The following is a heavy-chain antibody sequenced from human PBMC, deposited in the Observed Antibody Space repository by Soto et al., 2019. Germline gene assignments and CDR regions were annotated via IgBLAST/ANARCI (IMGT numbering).Heavy chain of an antibody. Sequence: WGSLRLSCAASGFTFSSYWMSWVRQAPGKGLEWVANIKEDGSRTNYVDSVKGRFTISRDNAKNTLYLQMNSLRAEDTAVYYCARFGSGYWGLGTLVTVSS. J-gene: IGHJ4*02. CDR2: IKEDGSRT. V-gene: IGHV3-7*01. CDR3: ARFGSGY. D-gene: IGHD3-10*01. CDR1: GFTFSSYW.